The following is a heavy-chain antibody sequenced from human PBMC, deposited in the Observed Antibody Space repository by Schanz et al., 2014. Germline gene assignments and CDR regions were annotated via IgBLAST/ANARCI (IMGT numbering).Heavy chain of an antibody. CDR2: IIPVLAIA. D-gene: IGHD2-15*01. CDR1: RSTFSTYP. V-gene: IGHV1-69*02. Sequence: QVQLVQSGAEVKKPGSSVKVSCKASRSTFSTYPINWLRQAPGQGLEWMGRIIPVLAIADYAQKFQGRVTITADKSTSTASMELSSLRSDDTAVYYCARGGGPEDVFDIWGQGTIXTVSS. J-gene: IGHJ3*02. CDR3: ARGGGPEDVFDI.